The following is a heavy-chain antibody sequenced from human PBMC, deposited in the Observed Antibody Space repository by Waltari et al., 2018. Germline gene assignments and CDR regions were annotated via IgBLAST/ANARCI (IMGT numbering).Heavy chain of an antibody. CDR2: ISWNSGSI. D-gene: IGHD6-19*01. J-gene: IGHJ4*02. Sequence: EVQLVESGGGLVQPGRSLRLSCAASGFTFDDYAMHWVRQAPGKGLEWVSGISWNSGSIGYADSVKGRFTISRDNAKNSLYLKMNSLRAEDTALYYCAKGGYSSGWYSDYWGQGTLVTVSS. CDR1: GFTFDDYA. CDR3: AKGGYSSGWYSDY. V-gene: IGHV3-9*01.